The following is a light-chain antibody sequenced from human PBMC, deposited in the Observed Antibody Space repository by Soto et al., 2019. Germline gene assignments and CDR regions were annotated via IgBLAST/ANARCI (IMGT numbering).Light chain of an antibody. CDR3: QQYNSYGT. J-gene: IGKJ2*01. V-gene: IGKV1-5*01. CDR1: QSIGSS. Sequence: DLQMTQSPSTLSASVGDRVTITCRASQSIGSSLAWYQQKPGKGPKLLIYDASTLESGVPSRFSGSGFGTEFALTISRLQPDDFATFYCQQYNSYGTFGQGTKLEIK. CDR2: DAS.